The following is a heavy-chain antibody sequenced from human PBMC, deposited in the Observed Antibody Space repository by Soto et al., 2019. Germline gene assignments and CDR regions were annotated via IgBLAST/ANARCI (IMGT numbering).Heavy chain of an antibody. D-gene: IGHD4-17*01. CDR1: GFTFNDDY. CDR3: VRSRWLYAIDY. V-gene: IGHV3-11*05. J-gene: IGHJ4*01. CDR2: ISSSLTYV. Sequence: QVQLVESGGGLVKPGGSLRLSCAASGFTFNDDYMGWIRQAPGKGLEWVSFISSSLTYVKYADSVKGRFTISRDNAKDSLSLRMNSLRAEDTAVYYCVRSRWLYAIDYWGHGILVTVSS.